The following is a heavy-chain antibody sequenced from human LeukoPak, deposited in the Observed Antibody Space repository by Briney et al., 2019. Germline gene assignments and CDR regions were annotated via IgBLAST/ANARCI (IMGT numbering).Heavy chain of an antibody. CDR1: GGSISSSSYY. CDR2: IYYSGST. CDR3: ARGQGVVPAAMPYFDY. V-gene: IGHV4-39*07. Sequence: SETLSLTCTVSGGSISSSSYYWGWIRQPPGKGLEWIGSIYYSGSTYYNPSLKSRVTISVDTSKNQFSLKLSSVTAADTAVYYCARGQGVVPAAMPYFDYWGQGTLVTVSS. J-gene: IGHJ4*02. D-gene: IGHD2-2*01.